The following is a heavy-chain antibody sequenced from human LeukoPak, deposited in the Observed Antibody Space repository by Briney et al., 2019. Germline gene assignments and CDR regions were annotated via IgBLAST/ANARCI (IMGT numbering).Heavy chain of an antibody. CDR3: ARVPVYCGGDCYSFDY. CDR2: ISRSGSTK. D-gene: IGHD2-21*02. J-gene: IGHJ4*02. CDR1: GFTFSDYN. V-gene: IGHV3-11*01. Sequence: GGSLRLSCAASGFTFSDYNMRWIRQAPGKGLEWVSSISRSGSTKYYADSVKGRFTISRDNAKNSLFLQMNSLRAEDTAVYYCARVPVYCGGDCYSFDYWGQGTLVTVSS.